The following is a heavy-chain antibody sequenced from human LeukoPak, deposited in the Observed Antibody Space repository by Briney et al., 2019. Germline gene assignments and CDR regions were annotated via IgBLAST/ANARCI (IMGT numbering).Heavy chain of an antibody. CDR3: ARDQEAFDY. J-gene: IGHJ4*02. V-gene: IGHV1-46*01. CDR1: VYSFTNYY. CDR2: IYPRDGST. Sequence: ASVKVSCKASVYSFTNYYMHWVRQAPGQGLEWMGMIYPRDGSTSYAQKFQGRVTVTRDTSTSTVHMELSGLRSEDTAVYYCARDQEAFDYWGQGTLVTVSS.